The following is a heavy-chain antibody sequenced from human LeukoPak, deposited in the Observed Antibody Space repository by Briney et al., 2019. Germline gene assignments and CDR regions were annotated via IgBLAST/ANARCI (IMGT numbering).Heavy chain of an antibody. CDR3: ARGMMTTPADDAFEI. CDR2: IIPMFGKA. J-gene: IGHJ3*02. CDR1: GGTFIRSD. V-gene: IGHV1-69*13. Sequence: GASVKVSCKASGGTFIRSDFNWVRQAPGQGLEWIGGIIPMFGKAKYAQKFQGRGTITADESTSTAYMELSSLKSEDTAVYYCARGMMTTPADDAFEIWGQGTMVTVSS. D-gene: IGHD1-1*01.